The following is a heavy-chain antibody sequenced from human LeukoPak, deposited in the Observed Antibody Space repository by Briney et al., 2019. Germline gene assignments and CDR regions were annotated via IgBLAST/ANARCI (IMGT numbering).Heavy chain of an antibody. Sequence: WETLSLTCTVSGGSVSSNYWSWIRQPPGKGLEWIGYIYYGGSTNYNPSLKSRVTIAVDTSKNQFSLKLSSVTAADTAVYYCARGKEAAAGLRIFDYWGQGTLVTVST. CDR3: ARGKEAAAGLRIFDY. V-gene: IGHV4-59*02. CDR1: GGSVSSNY. D-gene: IGHD6-13*01. CDR2: IYYGGST. J-gene: IGHJ4*02.